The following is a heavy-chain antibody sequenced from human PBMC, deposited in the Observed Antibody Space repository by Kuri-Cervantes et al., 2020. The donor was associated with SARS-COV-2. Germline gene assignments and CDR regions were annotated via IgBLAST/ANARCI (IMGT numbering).Heavy chain of an antibody. CDR2: INDAGTTT. D-gene: IGHD3-10*01. CDR3: ATGFTSVWFRPLAY. V-gene: IGHV3-23*01. J-gene: IGHJ4*02. Sequence: LSFTCAASGFSFSDYVMTWVRQAPGKGLEWVSIINDAGTTTHYADSVKGRFTISRDSSKNTVYLQMNNLEVEDTAVYFCATGFTSVWFRPLAYWGQGTLVTVSS. CDR1: GFSFSDYV.